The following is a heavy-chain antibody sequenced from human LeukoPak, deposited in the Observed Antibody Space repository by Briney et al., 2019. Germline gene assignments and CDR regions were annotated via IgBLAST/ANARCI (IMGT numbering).Heavy chain of an antibody. CDR1: GGSLSSSNW. CDR3: ARISIYGSGSFNIDY. D-gene: IGHD3-10*01. V-gene: IGHV4-4*02. Sequence: SETLSLTCAVSGGSLSSSNWWSWVRQPPGKGLEWIGEIYHSGSTNYNPSLKSRVTISVDKSKNQFSLKLSSVTAADTAVYYCARISIYGSGSFNIDYWGQGTLVTVSS. CDR2: IYHSGST. J-gene: IGHJ4*02.